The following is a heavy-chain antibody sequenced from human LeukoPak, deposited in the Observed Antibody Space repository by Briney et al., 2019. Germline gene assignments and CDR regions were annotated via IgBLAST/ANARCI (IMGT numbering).Heavy chain of an antibody. CDR1: GGTFSSYA. CDR2: IIPIFCTA. CDR3: ARVTLRFLEWLPKREYYYMDV. Sequence: SVKVSCKASGGTFSSYAISRVRQAPGQGLEWMGGIIPIFCTANYAQKFQGRVTITTDESTSTAYMELSSLRSEDTAVYYCARVTLRFLEWLPKREYYYMDVWGKGTTVTVSS. V-gene: IGHV1-69*05. D-gene: IGHD3-3*01. J-gene: IGHJ6*03.